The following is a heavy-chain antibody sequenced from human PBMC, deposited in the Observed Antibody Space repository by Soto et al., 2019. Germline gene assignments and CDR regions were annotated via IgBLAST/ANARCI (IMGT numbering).Heavy chain of an antibody. CDR2: IYPGDSDT. Sequence: PGESLKISCKGSGYSFTSSWIGWVRQMPGKGLEWMGIIYPGDSDTRYSPSFQGQVTISADKSISTAYLQWSSLKASDTAMYYCARQNSGGYYYYGMDVWGQGTTVTVSS. J-gene: IGHJ6*02. V-gene: IGHV5-51*01. CDR3: ARQNSGGYYYYGMDV. D-gene: IGHD2-15*01. CDR1: GYSFTSSW.